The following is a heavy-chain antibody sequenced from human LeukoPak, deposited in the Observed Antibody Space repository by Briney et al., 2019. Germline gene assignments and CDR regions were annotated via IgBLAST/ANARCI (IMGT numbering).Heavy chain of an antibody. CDR3: ARGGRYSFDY. D-gene: IGHD1-26*01. Sequence: SQTLSLTCALSGDSFSSNSAAWNWLRQSPSRGLEWLGSTYYRSRWYNDYAASVIGRITINPDTSRNQFSLQLNSVTPEDTALYYCARGGRYSFDYWGQGTLVTVSS. CDR2: TYYRSRWYN. J-gene: IGHJ4*02. CDR1: GDSFSSNSAA. V-gene: IGHV6-1*01.